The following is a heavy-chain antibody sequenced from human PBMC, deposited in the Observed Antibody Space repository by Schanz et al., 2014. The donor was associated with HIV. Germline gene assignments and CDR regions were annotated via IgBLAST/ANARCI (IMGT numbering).Heavy chain of an antibody. Sequence: QVQLVQSGAEVKKPGASVKVSCKASGYTFINYDIHWVRQASGLGLEWMGWMNPSTGNSGYAQMFQVRVTMTRDTSISTAYLEVDSLKSEDTAVYYCARGRRDVSMIILYWFDPWGQGTLVTVSS. CDR2: MNPSTGNS. CDR3: ARGRRDVSMIILYWFDP. V-gene: IGHV1-8*01. CDR1: GYTFINYD. J-gene: IGHJ5*02. D-gene: IGHD3-22*01.